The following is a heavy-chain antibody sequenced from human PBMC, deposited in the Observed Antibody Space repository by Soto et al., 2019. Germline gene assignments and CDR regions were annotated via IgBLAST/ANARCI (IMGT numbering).Heavy chain of an antibody. CDR1: GYTFNVYY. J-gene: IGHJ4*01. V-gene: IGHV1-2*02. CDR2: VYPKNGVT. CDR3: VRENWHHHH. Sequence: GASVKVSCKASGYTFNVYYIHWVRQAPGQGREWVGFVYPKNGVTDLAQKCQGRVTLTRDTSISTVYMELSSLKSDDTAVYFCVRENWHHHHWAQGXLVPV.